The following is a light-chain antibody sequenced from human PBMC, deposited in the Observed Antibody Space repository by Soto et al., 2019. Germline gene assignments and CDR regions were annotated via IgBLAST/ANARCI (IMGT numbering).Light chain of an antibody. J-gene: IGKJ3*01. V-gene: IGKV3-20*01. CDR2: GAS. CDR3: QQCGSLPSGFA. CDR1: QTVTSNR. Sequence: EMVLTQSPGTLSLSPGERATLSCRASQTVTSNRLAWYQQKPGQAPRLLIYGASRRPTGIPDRFSGSGSGTDFTLTISSLEPEDFAVDYCQQCGSLPSGFAFGPVTTLDTK.